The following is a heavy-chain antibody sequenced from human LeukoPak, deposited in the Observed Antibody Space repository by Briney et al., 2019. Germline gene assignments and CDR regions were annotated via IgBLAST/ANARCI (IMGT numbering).Heavy chain of an antibody. J-gene: IGHJ4*02. CDR2: FHYSGHI. CDR3: ARAGVGEENFDY. V-gene: IGHV4-59*01. CDR1: GGSIGTYY. Sequence: SETLALTCTFSGGSIGTYYWICIRQPSGKGLEWVGDFHYSGHINYNPSVKSPVPISPDTAKNQLSLNLRSVTAADTAVYYCARAGVGEENFDYWGQGLLVAV. D-gene: IGHD3-10*01.